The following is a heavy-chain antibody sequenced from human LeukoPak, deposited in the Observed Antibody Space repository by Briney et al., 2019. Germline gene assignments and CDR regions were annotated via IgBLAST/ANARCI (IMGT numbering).Heavy chain of an antibody. J-gene: IGHJ4*02. CDR3: ARGNCSNTGCYRLDF. CDR1: GFTFNNYA. Sequence: GGSLRLSCAASGFTFNNYAMFWVRQAPDKGLEWVAVLSSEGSNIYHADSVKGRFSISRDNSKTSLYLQMNSLRNEDTAVYYCARGNCSNTGCYRLDFWGQGTLVTVSS. CDR2: LSSEGSNI. V-gene: IGHV3-30-3*01. D-gene: IGHD2-2*01.